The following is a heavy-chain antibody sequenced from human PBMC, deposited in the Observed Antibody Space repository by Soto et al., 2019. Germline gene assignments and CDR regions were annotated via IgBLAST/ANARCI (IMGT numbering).Heavy chain of an antibody. V-gene: IGHV3-30-3*01. Sequence: QVQLVESGGGVVQPGKSLRLSCAASGFTFSSYAMHWVRQAPGKGLEWVAVISYDGTNKYYADSEEGRFTISRDNSKNTWFLQVNSLRAEDKAVYYCARQLAVTGSRRAFDLWGQGTLGTVSS. CDR3: ARQLAVTGSRRAFDL. CDR1: GFTFSSYA. CDR2: ISYDGTNK. D-gene: IGHD6-19*01. J-gene: IGHJ4*02.